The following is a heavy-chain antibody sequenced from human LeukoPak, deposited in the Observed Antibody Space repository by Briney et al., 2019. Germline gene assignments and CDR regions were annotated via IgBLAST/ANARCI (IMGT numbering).Heavy chain of an antibody. V-gene: IGHV1-69*13. CDR2: IIPIFGTA. Sequence: GASVKVSCKASGGTFSSYAISWVRQAPGQGLEWMGGIIPIFGTANYAQKFQGRVTTTADESTSTAYMELSSLRSEDTAVYYCAKYPPDILTGYSYIDWGQGTLVTVSS. J-gene: IGHJ4*02. D-gene: IGHD3-9*01. CDR3: AKYPPDILTGYSYID. CDR1: GGTFSSYA.